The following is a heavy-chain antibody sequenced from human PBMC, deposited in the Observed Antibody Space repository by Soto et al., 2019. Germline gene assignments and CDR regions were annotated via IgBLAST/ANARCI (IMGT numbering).Heavy chain of an antibody. J-gene: IGHJ6*02. V-gene: IGHV4-34*01. CDR1: GGSFSGYY. CDR2: INHSGST. D-gene: IGHD1-1*01. CDR3: ARVFAGWDWNVPGNYYYYGMDV. Sequence: PSETLSLTCAVYGGSFSGYYWSWIRQPPGKGLEWIGEINHSGSTNYNPSLKSRVTISVDTSKNQFSLKLSSVTAADTAVYYCARVFAGWDWNVPGNYYYYGMDVWGQGTTVTVS.